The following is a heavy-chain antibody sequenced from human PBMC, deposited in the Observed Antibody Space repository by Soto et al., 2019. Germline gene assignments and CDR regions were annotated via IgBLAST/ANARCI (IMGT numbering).Heavy chain of an antibody. V-gene: IGHV3-15*01. J-gene: IGHJ4*02. CDR3: ATSAPSY. CDR1: GFTFSNAR. CDR2: IKSKTDGRTT. Sequence: GGSLRLSCAASGFTFSNARMSWVRQAPGKGLEWVGRIKSKTDGRTTDYAAPVKGRFTISRDDSKNTLYLQMNSLKTEDTAVYYCATSAPSYWGQGALVTVSS.